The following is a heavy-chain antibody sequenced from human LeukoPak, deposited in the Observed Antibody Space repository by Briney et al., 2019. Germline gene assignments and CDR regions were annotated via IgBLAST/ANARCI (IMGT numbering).Heavy chain of an antibody. CDR2: IYPGDSDT. J-gene: IGHJ5*02. D-gene: IGHD5/OR15-5a*01. CDR3: ARAEGSVRGPNWFDP. V-gene: IGHV5-51*01. Sequence: GESLKISCQGSGYSFISYWIGWVRQVPGKGLEWMGIIYPGDSDTRYSPSFQGQVTISADKSISTAYLQWSSLKASDTAMYYCARAEGSVRGPNWFDPWGQGTLVTVSS. CDR1: GYSFISYW.